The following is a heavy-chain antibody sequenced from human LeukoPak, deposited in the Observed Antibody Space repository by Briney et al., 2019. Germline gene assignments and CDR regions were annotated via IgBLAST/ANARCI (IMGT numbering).Heavy chain of an antibody. D-gene: IGHD5-18*01. J-gene: IGHJ4*02. CDR3: AKDLGSYGFI. CDR2: ISATGANT. CDR1: GFTFSSYG. V-gene: IGHV3-23*01. Sequence: GGTLRLSCAASGFTFSSYGMSWVRQAPGKGLEWVSTISATGANTYYADSVKGRFTISRDNSKNTLYLQMNSLRAEDTAVYYCAKDLGSYGFIWGQGTLVTVSS.